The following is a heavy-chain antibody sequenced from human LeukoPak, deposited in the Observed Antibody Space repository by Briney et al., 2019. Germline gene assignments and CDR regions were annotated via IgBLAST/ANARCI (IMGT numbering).Heavy chain of an antibody. CDR2: IYWDDDK. CDR1: GFSLSTSGVG. J-gene: IGHJ4*02. V-gene: IGHV2-5*02. CDR3: AHLRAYYYDSSGYSFDY. Sequence: SGPTLVNPTQTLTLTCTFSGFSLSTSGVGVGWIRQPPGKALEWLALIYWDDDKRYSPSLKSRLTITKDTSKNQVVLTVTNMDPVDTATYYCAHLRAYYYDSSGYSFDYWGQGTLVTVSS. D-gene: IGHD3-22*01.